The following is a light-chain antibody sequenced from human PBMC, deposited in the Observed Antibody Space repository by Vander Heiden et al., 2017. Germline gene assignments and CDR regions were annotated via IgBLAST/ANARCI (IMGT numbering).Light chain of an antibody. V-gene: IGKV1-5*03. J-gene: IGKJ1*01. Sequence: DIQMTQSPSTLSASVGDRVTIPCRASQSISSWFAWYQQKAGKAPKLLIYKASSLESGVPSRFSGSGSGTEFTLTISSLQPDDFATYYCQQYNSYRTFGQGTKVEIK. CDR2: KAS. CDR1: QSISSW. CDR3: QQYNSYRT.